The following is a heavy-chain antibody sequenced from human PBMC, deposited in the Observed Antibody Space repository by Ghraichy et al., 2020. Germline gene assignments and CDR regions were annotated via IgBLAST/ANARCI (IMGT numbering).Heavy chain of an antibody. CDR3: ARVKRGYSYASGYYYYGMDV. V-gene: IGHV4-34*01. CDR2: INHSGST. D-gene: IGHD5-18*01. CDR1: GGSFSGSY. J-gene: IGHJ6*02. Sequence: GSLRLSCAVYGGSFSGSYWSWIRQPPGKGLEWIGEINHSGSTNYNPSLKSRVTISVDTSKNQFSLKLSSVTAADTAVYYCARVKRGYSYASGYYYYGMDVWGQGATVTVSS.